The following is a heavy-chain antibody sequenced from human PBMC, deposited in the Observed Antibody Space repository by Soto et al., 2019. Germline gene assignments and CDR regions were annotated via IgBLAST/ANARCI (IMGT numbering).Heavy chain of an antibody. V-gene: IGHV2-70*11. CDR1: GFSLSTSGMC. J-gene: IGHJ6*02. D-gene: IGHD5-18*01. Sequence: SGPTLVNPTQTLTLTCTFSGFSLSTSGMCVSWIRQPPGKALEWLARIDWDDDKYYSTSLKTRLTISKDTSKNQVVLTMTNMDPVDTATYYCARIVLDSALILAGMDVWGQGTTVTVS. CDR3: ARIVLDSALILAGMDV. CDR2: IDWDDDK.